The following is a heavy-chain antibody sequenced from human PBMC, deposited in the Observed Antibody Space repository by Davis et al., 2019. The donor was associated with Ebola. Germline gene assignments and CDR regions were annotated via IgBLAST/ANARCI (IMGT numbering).Heavy chain of an antibody. Sequence: AASVQVSCKASGYTFTNYYMHWVRQAPGQGLEWMGMINPNHGRTIYAQKFQGRVTVTRDTSTTTVYMDLSSLRSEDTALYYCTTPGGQDSGYDVFDIWGQGTMVTVSS. J-gene: IGHJ3*02. CDR3: TTPGGQDSGYDVFDI. D-gene: IGHD5-12*01. V-gene: IGHV1-46*03. CDR2: INPNHGRT. CDR1: GYTFTNYY.